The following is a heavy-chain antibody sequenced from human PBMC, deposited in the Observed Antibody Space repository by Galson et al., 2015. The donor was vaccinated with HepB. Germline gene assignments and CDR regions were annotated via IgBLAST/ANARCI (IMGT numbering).Heavy chain of an antibody. CDR2: ISAYTGNT. CDR3: ASSSSGWYSHYYFDY. D-gene: IGHD6-19*01. J-gene: IGHJ4*02. Sequence: SVKVSCKASGYTFTSYGISWVRQAPGQGLEWMGWISAYTGNTNYAQKLQGRVTMTTDTSTSTAYMELRSLRSDDTAVYYCASSSSGWYSHYYFDYWGQGTLVTVSS. V-gene: IGHV1-18*01. CDR1: GYTFTSYG.